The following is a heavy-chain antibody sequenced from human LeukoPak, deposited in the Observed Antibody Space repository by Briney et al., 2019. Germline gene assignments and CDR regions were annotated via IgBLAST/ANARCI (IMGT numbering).Heavy chain of an antibody. CDR2: IKQDGSEK. CDR3: ARVSAAGYKDAFDI. Sequence: GGSLRLSCAASGFTFSSYWMSWVRQVPGKGLEWVANIKQDGSEKYYVDSVKGRFTISRDNAKNSLYLQMNSLRAEDTAVYYCARVSAAGYKDAFDIWGQGTMVTVSS. D-gene: IGHD5-24*01. CDR1: GFTFSSYW. V-gene: IGHV3-7*01. J-gene: IGHJ3*02.